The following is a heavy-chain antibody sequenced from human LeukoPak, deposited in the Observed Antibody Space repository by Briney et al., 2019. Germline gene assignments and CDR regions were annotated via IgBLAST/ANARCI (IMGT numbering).Heavy chain of an antibody. CDR1: GFTFSSYS. V-gene: IGHV3-21*01. J-gene: IGHJ4*02. Sequence: GGSLRLSCAASGFTFSSYSMNWVRQAPGKGLEWVSSISSSSSYIYYADSVKGRFTISRDNAKNSLYLQMNSLRAEDTAVYYCARDRYSGYGAFDYWGQGTLVTVSS. CDR2: ISSSSSYI. D-gene: IGHD5-12*01. CDR3: ARDRYSGYGAFDY.